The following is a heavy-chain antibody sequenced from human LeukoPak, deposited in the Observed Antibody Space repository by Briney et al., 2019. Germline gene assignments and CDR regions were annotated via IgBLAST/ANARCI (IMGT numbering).Heavy chain of an antibody. CDR2: MNPNSGNT. V-gene: IGHV1-8*01. D-gene: IGHD5-12*01. CDR3: ARSGYDVDYYYYYGMDV. J-gene: IGHJ6*02. Sequence: ASVKVSCKGSGYTFTSYDINWLRQATGQGLEWMGWMNPNSGNTGYAQKFQGRVTMTRNTSISTAYMELSSLRSEDTAVYYCARSGYDVDYYYYYGMDVWGQGTTVTVSS. CDR1: GYTFTSYD.